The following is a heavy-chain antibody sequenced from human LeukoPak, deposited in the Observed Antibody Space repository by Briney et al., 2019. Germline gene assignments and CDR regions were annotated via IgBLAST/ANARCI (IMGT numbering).Heavy chain of an antibody. CDR2: ISAYNGNT. D-gene: IGHD6-13*01. CDR3: ARGRSSSWYQDAFDI. Sequence: ASVRISCKASGYTFTSYGISWVRQAPGQGLEWMGWISAYNGNTNYAQKLQGRVTMTTDTSTSTAYMALRSLRSDDTAVYYCARGRSSSWYQDAFDIWGQGTMVTVSS. V-gene: IGHV1-18*01. J-gene: IGHJ3*02. CDR1: GYTFTSYG.